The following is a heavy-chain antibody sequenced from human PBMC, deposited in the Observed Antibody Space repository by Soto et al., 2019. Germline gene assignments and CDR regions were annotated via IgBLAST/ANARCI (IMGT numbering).Heavy chain of an antibody. J-gene: IGHJ4*02. CDR1: GFTFSSYG. D-gene: IGHD3-10*01. CDR3: ARDRGRVGLRESGTTCVDY. Sequence: QVQLVESGGGVVQPGRSLRLSCAASGFTFSSYGMHWVRQAPGKGLEWVAVIWYDGSNKYYADSVKGRFTISRDNSKNTLYLQMNSLRAEDTAVYYCARDRGRVGLRESGTTCVDYWGQGTLVTVSS. CDR2: IWYDGSNK. V-gene: IGHV3-33*01.